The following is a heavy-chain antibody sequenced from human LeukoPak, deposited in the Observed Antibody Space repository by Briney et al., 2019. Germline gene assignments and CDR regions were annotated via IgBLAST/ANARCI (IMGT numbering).Heavy chain of an antibody. D-gene: IGHD2-2*01. CDR2: INPNSGGT. CDR1: GYTFTGYY. V-gene: IGHV1-2*02. CDR3: ARTYGYCSSTSCYPLSGVDAFDI. J-gene: IGHJ3*02. Sequence: GASVKVSCKASGYTFTGYYMHWVRQAPGQGLEWMGWINPNSGGTNYAQKFQGRVTMTRDTSISTAYMELSRLRSDDTAVYYCARTYGYCSSTSCYPLSGVDAFDIWGQGTMVTVSS.